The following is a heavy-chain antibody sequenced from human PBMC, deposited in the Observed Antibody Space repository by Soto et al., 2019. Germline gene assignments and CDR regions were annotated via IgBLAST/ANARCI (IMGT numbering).Heavy chain of an antibody. Sequence: SVKVSCKASGGTFSSYAISWVRQAPGQGLEWMGGIIPIFGTANYAQKFQGRVTITADESTSTAYMELSSLRSEDTAVYYCASVKRVDNGSGMDVWGQGTTVTVSS. D-gene: IGHD5-12*01. CDR2: IIPIFGTA. CDR1: GGTFSSYA. V-gene: IGHV1-69*13. CDR3: ASVKRVDNGSGMDV. J-gene: IGHJ6*02.